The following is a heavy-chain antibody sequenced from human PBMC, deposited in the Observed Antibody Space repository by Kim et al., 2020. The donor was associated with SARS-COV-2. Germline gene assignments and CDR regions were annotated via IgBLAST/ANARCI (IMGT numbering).Heavy chain of an antibody. Sequence: GGSLRLSCAASGFTFSSYAMSWVRQAPGKGLEWVSDISGSGGSTYYADSVKGRFTISRDNSKNTLYLQMNSLRAEDTAVYYCAKDGYYYDSSGSTDYWGQGTLVTVSS. J-gene: IGHJ4*02. CDR3: AKDGYYYDSSGSTDY. V-gene: IGHV3-23*01. CDR2: ISGSGGST. CDR1: GFTFSSYA. D-gene: IGHD3-22*01.